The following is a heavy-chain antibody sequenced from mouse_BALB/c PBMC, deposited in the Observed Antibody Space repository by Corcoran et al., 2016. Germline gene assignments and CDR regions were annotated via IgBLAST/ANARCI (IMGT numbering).Heavy chain of an antibody. CDR2: IDPANGNT. J-gene: IGHJ1*01. Sequence: EVQLQQSGAELVKPGASVKLSCTASGFNIKDTYMHWVKQRPEQGLEWIGRIDPANGNTKYDPKFQGKATITADTSSNTAYLQLSSLKSEDTAVYYCARWDGYFDVWGAGTTVTVSS. V-gene: IGHV14-3*02. D-gene: IGHD4-1*01. CDR1: GFNIKDTY. CDR3: ARWDGYFDV.